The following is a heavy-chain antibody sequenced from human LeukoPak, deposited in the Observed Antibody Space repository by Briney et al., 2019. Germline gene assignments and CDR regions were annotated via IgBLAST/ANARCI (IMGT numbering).Heavy chain of an antibody. V-gene: IGHV1-8*01. CDR3: ARTGPFGEGPFY. J-gene: IGHJ4*02. CDR2: MNPNSGNT. D-gene: IGHD3-10*01. Sequence: GASVKVSCKASGYTFTSYDINWVRQATGQGLEWMGWMNPNSGNTGYAQKLQGRVTMTTDTSTSTAYMELRSLRSDDTAVYYCARTGPFGEGPFYWGQGTLVTVSS. CDR1: GYTFTSYD.